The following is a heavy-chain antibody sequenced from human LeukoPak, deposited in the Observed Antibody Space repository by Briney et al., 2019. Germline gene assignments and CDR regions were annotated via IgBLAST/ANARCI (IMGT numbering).Heavy chain of an antibody. V-gene: IGHV3-23*01. J-gene: IGHJ4*02. CDR2: ISGSGGST. D-gene: IGHD3-22*01. CDR3: AKDRSVTMISAMNF. CDR1: GFTFSSYA. Sequence: GGSLRLSCAASGFTFSSYAMSWVRQAPGKGLEWVSAISGSGGSTYYADSVRGRFTISRDNSKNTLYLQMNSLRAEDTAVYYCAKDRSVTMISAMNFWGQGTLVTVSS.